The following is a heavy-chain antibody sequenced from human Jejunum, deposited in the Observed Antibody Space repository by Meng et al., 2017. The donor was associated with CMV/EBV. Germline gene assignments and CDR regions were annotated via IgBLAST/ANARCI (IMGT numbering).Heavy chain of an antibody. V-gene: IGHV3-7*01. J-gene: IGHJ4*02. Sequence: NDWMSWVRQAPGKGLEWVANIKQDGSEKYYVDSVKGRFTISRDNAENSLYLQMNSLRAEDTAVYYCARVRGGLCSSTSCYKGGLDYWGQGTLVTVSS. CDR1: NDW. D-gene: IGHD2-2*02. CDR2: IKQDGSEK. CDR3: ARVRGGLCSSTSCYKGGLDY.